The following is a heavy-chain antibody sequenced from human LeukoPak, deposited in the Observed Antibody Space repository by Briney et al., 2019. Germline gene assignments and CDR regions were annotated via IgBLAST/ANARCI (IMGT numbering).Heavy chain of an antibody. D-gene: IGHD2-2*02. Sequence: PSQTLSLTCTVSGGSISSGSYYWSWIRQPAGKGLEWIGRIYTSGSTNYSPSLKSRVTISVDTSKNQFSLKLNSVTAADTAVYYCARDRCSSTSCYMYYMDVWGKGTTVTVSS. J-gene: IGHJ6*03. CDR1: GGSISSGSYY. V-gene: IGHV4-61*02. CDR2: IYTSGST. CDR3: ARDRCSSTSCYMYYMDV.